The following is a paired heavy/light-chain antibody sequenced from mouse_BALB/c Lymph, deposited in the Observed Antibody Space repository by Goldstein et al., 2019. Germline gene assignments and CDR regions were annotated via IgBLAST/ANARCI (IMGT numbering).Heavy chain of an antibody. CDR2: INPNNGGT. J-gene: IGHJ1*01. Sequence: EVQLQQSGPELVKPGASVKISCKTSGYTFTEYTMHWVKQSHGKSLEWIGGINPNNGGTSYNQKFKGKATLTVDKSSSTAYMELRSLTSEDSAVYYCARRAGWYFDVWGAGTTVTVSS. D-gene: IGHD3-3*01. V-gene: IGHV1-18*01. CDR1: GYTFTEYT. CDR3: ARRAGWYFDV.
Light chain of an antibody. J-gene: IGKJ2*01. CDR2: KAS. V-gene: IGKV10-94*01. Sequence: DIQMNQSPSSLSASLGDTITITCHASQNINVWLSWYQQKPGNIPKLLIYKASNLHTGVPSRFSGSGSGTGFTLTISSLQPEDIATYYCQQGQSYPYTFGGGTKLEIK. CDR1: QNINVW. CDR3: QQGQSYPYT.